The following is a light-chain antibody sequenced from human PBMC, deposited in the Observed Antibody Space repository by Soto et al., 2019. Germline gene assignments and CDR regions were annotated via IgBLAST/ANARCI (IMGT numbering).Light chain of an antibody. CDR2: DAS. J-gene: IGKJ5*01. CDR3: QQYNDWPIT. CDR1: QSFRGL. V-gene: IGKV3-11*01. Sequence: EVVLTQSPVTLSLSPGERATLSCRASQSFRGLLAWYQQKPGQAPRLLIYDASYRATGIPARFSGSGSGTDFTLTISSLQSGDFAVYYCQQYNDWPITFGQGTRLEIK.